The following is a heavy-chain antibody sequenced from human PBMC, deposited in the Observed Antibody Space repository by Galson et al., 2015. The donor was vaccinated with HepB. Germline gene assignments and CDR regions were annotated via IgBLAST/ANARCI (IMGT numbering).Heavy chain of an antibody. CDR1: GFIFNGYA. CDR2: ISNDGNTP. D-gene: IGHD2-8*02. V-gene: IGHV3-23*01. CDR3: VAWYFFEH. Sequence: SLRLSCAASGFIFNGYAMSWVCQAPGKGLGWVSTISNDGNTPYYADSVKGRFTISRDNSKNTLHLQMDSLRAEDTAVYYCVAWYFFEHWGQGTLVTVSS. J-gene: IGHJ4*02.